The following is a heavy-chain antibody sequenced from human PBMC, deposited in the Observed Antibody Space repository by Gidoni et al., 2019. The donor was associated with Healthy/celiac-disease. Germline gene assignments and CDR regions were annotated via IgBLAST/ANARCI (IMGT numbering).Heavy chain of an antibody. V-gene: IGHV2-5*01. CDR3: AHIPYNDFWSGHSPYWYFDL. CDR2: IYWNDDK. D-gene: IGHD3-3*01. CDR1: GFSLSTIGVG. J-gene: IGHJ2*01. Sequence: QITLKESDPTLVKPTQTLTLTCMFSGFSLSTIGVGVGWIRQPPGKALEWLALIYWNDDKRYSPSLKSRLTITKDTSKNQVVLTMTNMDPVDTATYYCAHIPYNDFWSGHSPYWYFDLWGRGTLVTVSS.